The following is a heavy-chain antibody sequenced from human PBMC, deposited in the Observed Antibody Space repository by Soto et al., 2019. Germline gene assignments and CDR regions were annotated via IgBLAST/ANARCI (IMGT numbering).Heavy chain of an antibody. D-gene: IGHD1-1*01. V-gene: IGHV1-18*01. CDR2: ISGHSGGT. Sequence: QPQLVQSGVELKKPGASVRVSCKASGYPFTKFGINWVRQAPGQGLEWMGWISGHSGGTKYGPKFRDRLSIVTDTSSKPGYMELRSLKSDDTAVYYCAKDGGHGARTHICGMDVWGQGTTVTVSS. CDR1: GYPFTKFG. CDR3: AKDGGHGARTHICGMDV. J-gene: IGHJ6*02.